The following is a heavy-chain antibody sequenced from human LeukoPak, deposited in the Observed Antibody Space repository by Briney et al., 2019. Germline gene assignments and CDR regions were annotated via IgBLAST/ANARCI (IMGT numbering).Heavy chain of an antibody. CDR2: IYSGGST. D-gene: IGHD2-8*01. CDR1: GFTVSSNY. Sequence: GGSLRLSCAASGFTVSSNYMSWVRQAPGKGLEWVSVIYSGGSTYYADSVKGRFTISRDNSKNTLYLQMNSLRAEDTAVYYCAKSGPYCTNGVCLFDYWGQGTLVTVSS. V-gene: IGHV3-53*01. CDR3: AKSGPYCTNGVCLFDY. J-gene: IGHJ4*02.